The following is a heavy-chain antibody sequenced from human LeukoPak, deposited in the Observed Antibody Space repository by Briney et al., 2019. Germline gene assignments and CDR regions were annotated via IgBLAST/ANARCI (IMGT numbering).Heavy chain of an antibody. V-gene: IGHV3-23*01. Sequence: GGSLRLSCAASGFTFSSYGMSWVRQAPGKGLEWVSAISGSGGSTYYADSVKGRFTISRDNSKNTLYLQMNSLRAEDTAVYYCAKDGPYYDILTGYPSYYFDYWGQGTLVTVSS. CDR3: AKDGPYYDILTGYPSYYFDY. D-gene: IGHD3-9*01. J-gene: IGHJ4*02. CDR1: GFTFSSYG. CDR2: ISGSGGST.